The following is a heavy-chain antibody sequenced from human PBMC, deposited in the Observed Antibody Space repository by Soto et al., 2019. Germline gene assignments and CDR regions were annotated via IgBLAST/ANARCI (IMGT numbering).Heavy chain of an antibody. CDR2: TTADGARI. D-gene: IGHD1-26*01. J-gene: IGHJ4*02. CDR3: ARKNTGREGELPDY. V-gene: IGHV3-30*03. Sequence: QVQLVESGGGVVQPGRSLRLSCAASGFAFSTYGMHWVRQAPGKGLEWVAVTTADGARINYADSVKGRFTISRDNSRTTLYLQMNSLRIDDPAVYYCARKNTGREGELPDYWGQGPRVTVSS. CDR1: GFAFSTYG.